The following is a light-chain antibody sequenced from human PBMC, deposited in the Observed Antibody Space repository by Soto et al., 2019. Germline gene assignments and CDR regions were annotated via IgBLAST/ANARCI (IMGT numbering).Light chain of an antibody. Sequence: QSVLTQPPSASGSPGQSVTISCTGTSSDVGGYNYVSWYQQHPGKAPKLMISEVSKRPSGVPDRFSGSKSGNTASLTVSGLRAEDEADYYCSSFAGNNNLLFGGGTKVTVL. J-gene: IGLJ2*01. CDR2: EVS. V-gene: IGLV2-8*01. CDR1: SSDVGGYNY. CDR3: SSFAGNNNLL.